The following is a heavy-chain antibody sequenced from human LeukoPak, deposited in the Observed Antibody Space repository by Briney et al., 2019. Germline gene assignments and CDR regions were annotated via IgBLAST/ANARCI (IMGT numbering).Heavy chain of an antibody. CDR3: ARLYYYGSGLPAFDY. Sequence: NPSQTLSLTCTVSGGSISSGDYYWSWIRQPPGKGLEWIGYIYYSGSTYYNPSLKSRFTISVDTSKNQFSLKLSSVTAADTAVYYCARLYYYGSGLPAFDYWGQGTLVTVSS. V-gene: IGHV4-30-4*01. D-gene: IGHD3-10*01. CDR2: IYYSGST. CDR1: GGSISSGDYY. J-gene: IGHJ4*02.